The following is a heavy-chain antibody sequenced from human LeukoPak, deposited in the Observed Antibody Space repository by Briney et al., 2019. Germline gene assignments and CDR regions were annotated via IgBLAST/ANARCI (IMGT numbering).Heavy chain of an antibody. CDR2: IKQDGSEK. Sequence: GGSLRLSCAASGFTFSSYSMNWVRQAPGKGLEWVANIKQDGSEKYYVDSVKGRFTISRDNAKNSLYLQMNSLRAEDTAVYYCASGGYSYEHWGQGTLVTVSS. D-gene: IGHD5-18*01. CDR3: ASGGYSYEH. CDR1: GFTFSSYS. J-gene: IGHJ4*02. V-gene: IGHV3-7*01.